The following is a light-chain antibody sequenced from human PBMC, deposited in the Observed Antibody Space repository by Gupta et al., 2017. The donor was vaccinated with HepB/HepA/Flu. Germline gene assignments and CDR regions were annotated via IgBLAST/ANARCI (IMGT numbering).Light chain of an antibody. V-gene: IGKV3-20*01. CDR3: QQYGSSPPRFT. CDR2: GAS. Sequence: IVLTQSPGTLSLSPGERATLTCSASQSVSSSYLAWYQQKPGQAPRLLIYGASSRATGIPDRFSASGSGTDFTLTISRLEPEDFAVYYCQQYGSSPPRFTFGPGTKVEIK. CDR1: QSVSSSY. J-gene: IGKJ3*01.